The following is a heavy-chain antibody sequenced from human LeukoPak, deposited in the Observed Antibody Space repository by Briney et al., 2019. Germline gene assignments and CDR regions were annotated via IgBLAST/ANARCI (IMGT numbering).Heavy chain of an antibody. CDR1: GYTFSSYS. Sequence: ASVKVSCKASGYTFSSYSISWVRQAPGQGLEWMGWISAYNGNTIYAQKVKGRVTMTKDTSTSTAYMELRSLKSDDTAVYYCARASYCSDGSCYSDYWGQGTLVTVSS. CDR3: ARASYCSDGSCYSDY. J-gene: IGHJ4*02. D-gene: IGHD2-15*01. CDR2: ISAYNGNT. V-gene: IGHV1-18*01.